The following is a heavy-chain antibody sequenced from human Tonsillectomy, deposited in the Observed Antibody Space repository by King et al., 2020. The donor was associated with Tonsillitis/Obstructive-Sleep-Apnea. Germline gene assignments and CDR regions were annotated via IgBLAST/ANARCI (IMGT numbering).Heavy chain of an antibody. V-gene: IGHV3-66*01. Sequence: VQLVESGGGLVQPGGSLRLSCAASGFTVSSNYMSWVRQAPGKGLEWVSVIYSGGSTYYADSVKGRFTIPRDNSKNTLYLQMNSLRAEDTAVYYCARWRYCSSTSCYDIPATDYYYYYYMDVWGKGTTVTVSS. J-gene: IGHJ6*03. CDR2: IYSGGST. CDR1: GFTVSSNY. D-gene: IGHD2-2*01. CDR3: ARWRYCSSTSCYDIPATDYYYYYYMDV.